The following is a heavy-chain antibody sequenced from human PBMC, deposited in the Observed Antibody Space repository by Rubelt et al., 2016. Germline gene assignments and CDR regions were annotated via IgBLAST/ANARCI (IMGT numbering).Heavy chain of an antibody. J-gene: IGHJ4*02. CDR2: SIPILGMP. CDR1: GGTFSSYA. CDR3: AGDERAGALEN. V-gene: IGHV1-69*04. Sequence: QVQLVQSGAEVKKPGSSVKVSCKASGGTFSSYAISWVRQAPGQGLEWMGRSIPILGMPNCARKFPGRGRSTAYKSTGTACMERGRLRCEDTAVYYCAGDERAGALENWGQGTLVTVSS. D-gene: IGHD3-10*01.